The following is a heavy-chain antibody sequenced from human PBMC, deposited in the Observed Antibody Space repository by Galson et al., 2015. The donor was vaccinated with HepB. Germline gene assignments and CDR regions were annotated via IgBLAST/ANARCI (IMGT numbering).Heavy chain of an antibody. CDR1: GFTIDTYW. V-gene: IGHV3-74*01. CDR2: INTAGSDT. J-gene: IGHJ4*02. CDR3: VSGSSDPRYYFDY. Sequence: SLRLSCAASGFTIDTYWMHWVRQVPGKGLVWVSRINTAGSDTTYADSVKGRFTISRDNAKNTLFLQMNSLRAEDTAVYYCVSGSSDPRYYFDYWGRGTLVTVSS. D-gene: IGHD6-13*01.